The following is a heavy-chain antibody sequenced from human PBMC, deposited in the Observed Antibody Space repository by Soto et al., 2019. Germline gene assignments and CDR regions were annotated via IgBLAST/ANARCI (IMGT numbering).Heavy chain of an antibody. CDR1: GYTFTSYG. Sequence: ASVKVSCKASGYTFTSYGISWVRQAPGQGLEWMGWISAYNGNTNYAQKLQGRVTMTTDTSTSTAYMELRSLRSDDTAVYYCARSYYDSSGYPQLNFDYWGQGTLVTVSS. CDR3: ARSYYDSSGYPQLNFDY. J-gene: IGHJ4*02. D-gene: IGHD3-22*01. V-gene: IGHV1-18*01. CDR2: ISAYNGNT.